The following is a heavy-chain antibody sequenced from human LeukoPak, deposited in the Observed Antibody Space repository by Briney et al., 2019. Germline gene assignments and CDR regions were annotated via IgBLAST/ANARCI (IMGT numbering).Heavy chain of an antibody. V-gene: IGHV3-23*01. CDR2: ISGSGGST. J-gene: IGHJ6*03. Sequence: GGSLRLSCAASGFTFSSYAMSWVRQAPGKGLEWVSAISGSGGSTYYADSVKGRFTISRDNSKNTPYLQMNSLRAEDTAVYYCAKDGVKAYYYYYMDVWGKGTTVTVSS. CDR1: GFTFSSYA. CDR3: AKDGVKAYYYYYMDV.